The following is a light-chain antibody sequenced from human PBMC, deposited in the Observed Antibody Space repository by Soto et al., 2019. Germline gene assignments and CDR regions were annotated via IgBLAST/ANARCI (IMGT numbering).Light chain of an antibody. J-gene: IGKJ4*01. CDR2: DVS. Sequence: DIQMTQSPSSLSASVGDRITISCRASQTISTYLHWYLHKPVRAPRLLISDVSTLQSVVPGRFRGSGSETEFTLTITYVQPEDFATYYCQLGYSIHALTFGGGTKVELK. CDR3: QLGYSIHALT. CDR1: QTISTY. V-gene: IGKV1-39*01.